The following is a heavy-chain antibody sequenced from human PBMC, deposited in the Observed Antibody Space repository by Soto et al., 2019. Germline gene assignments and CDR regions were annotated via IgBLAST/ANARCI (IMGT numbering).Heavy chain of an antibody. CDR1: GFTFSSYG. J-gene: IGHJ4*02. Sequence: QVQLVESGGGVVQPGKSLRLSCAGSGFTFSSYGMDWVRQAPGKGLEWVAVISYDGSNKYYADSVKGRFTISRDNSKNTLYLRMRSLRADDTAVYYCAKDRMGAGVRGYFDYWGQGTLVTVSS. CDR2: ISYDGSNK. D-gene: IGHD3-10*01. V-gene: IGHV3-30*18. CDR3: AKDRMGAGVRGYFDY.